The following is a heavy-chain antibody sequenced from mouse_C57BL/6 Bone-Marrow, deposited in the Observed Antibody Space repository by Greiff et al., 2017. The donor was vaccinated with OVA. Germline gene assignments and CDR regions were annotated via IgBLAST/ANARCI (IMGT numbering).Heavy chain of an antibody. CDR1: GFTFSDYY. CDR2: ISNGGGST. CDR3: AKSDGYYWYFDV. Sequence: EVKVVESGGGLVQPGGSLKLSCAASGFTFSDYYMYWVRQTPEKRLEWVAYISNGGGSTYYPDTVKGRFTISRDNAKNTLYLQMSRLKSEDTAMYYCAKSDGYYWYFDVWGTGTTVTVSS. V-gene: IGHV5-12*01. J-gene: IGHJ1*03. D-gene: IGHD2-3*01.